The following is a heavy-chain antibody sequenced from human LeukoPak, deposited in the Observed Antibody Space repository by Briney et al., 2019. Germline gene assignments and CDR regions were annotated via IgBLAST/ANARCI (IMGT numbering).Heavy chain of an antibody. CDR3: ARGHYGLTP. CDR1: GFMFSSYT. CDR2: ISKSGDAI. J-gene: IGHJ5*02. Sequence: GGSLRLSCAASGFMFSSYTMNWVRQAPGKGLEWVSYISKSGDAIYYADSVEGRFTISRDNAQRSVFLHMNSLRVEDTAMYYCARGHYGLTPRGQGTLVTVSS. V-gene: IGHV3-48*04. D-gene: IGHD3-16*01.